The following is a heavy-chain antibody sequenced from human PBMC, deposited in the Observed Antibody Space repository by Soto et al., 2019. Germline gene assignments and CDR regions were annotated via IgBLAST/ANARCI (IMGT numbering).Heavy chain of an antibody. CDR3: VQSRCGGDCLQSYSSHSYYGLDV. D-gene: IGHD2-21*02. CDR1: GFSLSTTGVG. V-gene: IGHV2-5*02. CDR2: IYWDDDK. Sequence: GPTLVNPTQTLTLTCTFSGFSLSTTGVGVGWIRQPPGKALEWLALIYWDDDKRYNPSLNSRLTITKDTSKNQVVLAMTNMDPVDTATYYCVQSRCGGDCLQSYSSHSYYGLDVWGQGTTVTVSS. J-gene: IGHJ6*02.